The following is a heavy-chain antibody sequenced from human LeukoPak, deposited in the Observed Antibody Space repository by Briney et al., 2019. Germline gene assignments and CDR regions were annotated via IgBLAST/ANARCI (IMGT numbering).Heavy chain of an antibody. D-gene: IGHD2-2*01. V-gene: IGHV3-23*01. J-gene: IGHJ4*02. CDR3: GSRIVVVPAADY. Sequence: PGGSLRLSCAASGFTFSSYAMSWVRQAPGKGLEWVSAISGSGGSTYYADSVKGRFTISRDNSKNTLYLQMNSLRAEDTAVYYCGSRIVVVPAADYWGQGTLVTVSS. CDR1: GFTFSSYA. CDR2: ISGSGGST.